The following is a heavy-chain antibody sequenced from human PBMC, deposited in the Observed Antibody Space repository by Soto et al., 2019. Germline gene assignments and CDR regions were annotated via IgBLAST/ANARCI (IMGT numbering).Heavy chain of an antibody. Sequence: EVQLLESGGGLVQPGGSLRLSCAASGFTFSSYAMSWVRQAPGKGLEWVSAISGSGGSTYYADSVKGRFTISRDNSKNTLYLQMNSLRAEDTAVYYCAKDLDIEVVPAALSYYYYYMDVWGKGTTVTVSS. CDR3: AKDLDIEVVPAALSYYYYYMDV. CDR1: GFTFSSYA. D-gene: IGHD2-2*03. J-gene: IGHJ6*03. CDR2: ISGSGGST. V-gene: IGHV3-23*01.